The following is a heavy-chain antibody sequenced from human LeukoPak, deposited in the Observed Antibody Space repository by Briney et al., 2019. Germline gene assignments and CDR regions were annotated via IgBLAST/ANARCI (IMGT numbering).Heavy chain of an antibody. J-gene: IGHJ3*02. CDR1: GDSVNSATFY. D-gene: IGHD3/OR15-3a*01. Sequence: SETLSLTCTVSGDSVNSATFYWAWIRQSPGKGLELIGYTYNRGNTYYNPSLNSRVTVSVDTSKNQFSLKLRSVTAADSAVYYCARDFWAATGAFEIWGQGASVTVSS. CDR3: ARDFWAATGAFEI. V-gene: IGHV4-61*01. CDR2: TYNRGNT.